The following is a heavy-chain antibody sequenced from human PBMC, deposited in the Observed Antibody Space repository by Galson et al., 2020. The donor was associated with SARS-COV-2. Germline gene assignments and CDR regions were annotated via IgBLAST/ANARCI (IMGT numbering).Heavy chain of an antibody. J-gene: IGHJ4*02. D-gene: IGHD3-22*01. Sequence: GESLKISCAASGFTFRSYAMSWVRQAPGKGLEWVSAIRGSGDITYYADSVKGRFTISRDNFKNIVYLQLNSLRADDTALYYCAKDDGSYSGSYYGVASSDCWGQGTLVTVSS. CDR2: IRGSGDIT. CDR3: AKDDGSYSGSYYGVASSDC. V-gene: IGHV3-23*01. CDR1: GFTFRSYA.